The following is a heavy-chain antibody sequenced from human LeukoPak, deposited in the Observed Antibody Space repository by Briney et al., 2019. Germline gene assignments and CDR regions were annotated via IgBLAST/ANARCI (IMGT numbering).Heavy chain of an antibody. CDR1: GFTFSSYA. J-gene: IGHJ4*02. CDR2: ISGSGGST. CDR3: ATLSAIEYSRSYANFDY. D-gene: IGHD6-6*01. Sequence: GGSLRLSCAASGFTFSSYAMSWVRQAPGKGLEWVSAISGSGGSTYYADSVKGRFTISRDNSKNTLYLQMNSLRAEDTAVYYCATLSAIEYSRSYANFDYWGQGTLVTVSS. V-gene: IGHV3-23*01.